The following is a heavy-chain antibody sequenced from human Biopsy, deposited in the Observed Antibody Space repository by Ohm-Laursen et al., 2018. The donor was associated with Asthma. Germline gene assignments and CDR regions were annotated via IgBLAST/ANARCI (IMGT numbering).Heavy chain of an antibody. J-gene: IGHJ4*02. CDR2: INPSGAGT. CDR3: ARARETTNYGDSDFDI. CDR1: GFSFDNYF. D-gene: IGHD2-8*01. Sequence: ASVKVSCKASGFSFDNYFMHWVRQAPGQGLEWMGIINPSGAGTRYAEKFRGRLIVTRDASTRTAFMDLRSLRSDDTAIYFCARARETTNYGDSDFDIWGKGTLITVSS. V-gene: IGHV1-46*02.